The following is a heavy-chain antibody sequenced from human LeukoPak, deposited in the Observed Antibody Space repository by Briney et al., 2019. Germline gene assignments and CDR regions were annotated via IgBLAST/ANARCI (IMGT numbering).Heavy chain of an antibody. Sequence: SETLSLTCTVSGGSISSSSYYWGWIRQPPGKGLEWVGSIYYSGSTYYNPSLKSRVTISVDTSKNQFSLKLSSVTAADTAVYYCARGLQEPLRFLEWPYYFDYWGQGTLVTVSS. CDR2: IYYSGST. V-gene: IGHV4-39*07. CDR3: ARGLQEPLRFLEWPYYFDY. D-gene: IGHD3-3*01. J-gene: IGHJ4*02. CDR1: GGSISSSSYY.